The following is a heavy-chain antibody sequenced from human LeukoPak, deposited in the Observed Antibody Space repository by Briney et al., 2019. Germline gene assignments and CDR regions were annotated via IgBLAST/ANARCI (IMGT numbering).Heavy chain of an antibody. CDR2: IIPIFGTA. J-gene: IGHJ5*02. CDR1: GGTFSSYA. V-gene: IGHV1-69*13. D-gene: IGHD3-3*01. CDR3: ARGAYYDFWSGYFFQQNWLDP. Sequence: SVKVSCKASGGTFSSYAISWVRQAPGQGLEWMGGIIPIFGTANYAQEFQGRVTITADESTSTAYMELSSLRSEDTAVYYCARGAYYDFWSGYFFQQNWLDPWGQGTLVTVSS.